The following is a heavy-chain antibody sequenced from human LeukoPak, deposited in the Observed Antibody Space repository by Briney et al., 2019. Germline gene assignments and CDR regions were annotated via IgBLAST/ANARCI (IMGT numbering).Heavy chain of an antibody. CDR3: ARTYYDFWREGYYFDY. Sequence: SQTLSLTCTVSGGSISSGDYYWSWIRQPPGKGLEWIGYIYYSGSTYYNPSLKSRVTISVDTSNNQFSLKLSSVTAADTAVYYCARTYYDFWREGYYFDYWGQGTLVTVSS. J-gene: IGHJ4*02. D-gene: IGHD3-3*01. CDR2: IYYSGST. V-gene: IGHV4-30-4*08. CDR1: GGSISSGDYY.